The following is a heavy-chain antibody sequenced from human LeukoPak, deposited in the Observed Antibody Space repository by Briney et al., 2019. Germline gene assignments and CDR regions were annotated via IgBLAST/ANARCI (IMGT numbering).Heavy chain of an antibody. CDR1: GFTFSSYA. CDR3: ARDMGDYGDFNYYYYMDV. J-gene: IGHJ6*03. Sequence: GGSLRLSCAASGFTFSSYAMSWVRQAPGKGLEWVSAISGSGGSTYSADSVKGRFTISRDNAKNSLYLQMNSLRAEDTAVYYCARDMGDYGDFNYYYYMDVWGKGTTVTISS. CDR2: ISGSGGST. D-gene: IGHD4-17*01. V-gene: IGHV3-23*01.